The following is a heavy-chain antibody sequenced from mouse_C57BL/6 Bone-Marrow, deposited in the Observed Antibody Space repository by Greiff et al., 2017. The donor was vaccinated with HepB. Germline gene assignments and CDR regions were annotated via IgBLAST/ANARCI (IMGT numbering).Heavy chain of an antibody. CDR3: AREGAYSNYGAMDD. J-gene: IGHJ4*01. CDR2: IYPGSGST. CDR1: GYTFTSYW. D-gene: IGHD2-5*01. V-gene: IGHV1-55*01. Sequence: VQLQQPGAELVKPGASVKLSCKASGYTFTSYWITWVKQRPGQGLEWIGDIYPGSGSTNYNEKFKSKATLTVDTSSSTAYMQLSSLTSEDSAVYYCAREGAYSNYGAMDDWGQGTSVTVAS.